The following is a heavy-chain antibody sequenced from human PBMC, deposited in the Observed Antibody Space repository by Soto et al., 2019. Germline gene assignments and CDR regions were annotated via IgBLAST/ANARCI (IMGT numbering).Heavy chain of an antibody. Sequence: QVQLVQSGAEVKKPGASVKVSCKASGYTFTSYDISWVRQARGQGLEWMGWISTYNGNTNYAQKLQGRVTMTTDTYTSTAYKELRSLRADDTAVYYCARVMGQPLDYWGQGTLVTVSS. V-gene: IGHV1-18*01. CDR3: ARVMGQPLDY. J-gene: IGHJ4*02. D-gene: IGHD3-16*01. CDR2: ISTYNGNT. CDR1: GYTFTSYD.